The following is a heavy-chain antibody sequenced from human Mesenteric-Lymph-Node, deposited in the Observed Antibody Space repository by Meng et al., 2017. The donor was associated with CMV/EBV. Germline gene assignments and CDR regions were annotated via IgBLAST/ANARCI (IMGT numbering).Heavy chain of an antibody. J-gene: IGHJ5*02. D-gene: IGHD3-3*01. CDR1: GFTFSSYS. Sequence: GESLKISCAASGFTFSSYSMNWIRQAPGKGLEWVSSISSSSSYIYYADSEKGRFTISRDNAKNSLYLQMNSLRAEDTAVYYCARDKGLRFLEWLHLNWFDPWGQGTLVTVSS. V-gene: IGHV3-21*01. CDR2: ISSSSSYI. CDR3: ARDKGLRFLEWLHLNWFDP.